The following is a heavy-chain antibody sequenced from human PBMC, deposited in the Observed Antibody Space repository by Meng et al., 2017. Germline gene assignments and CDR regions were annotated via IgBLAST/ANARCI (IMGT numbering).Heavy chain of an antibody. D-gene: IGHD6-19*01. CDR1: GFTFSSYW. V-gene: IGHV3-7*01. Sequence: ESLKISCAASGFTFSSYWMSWVRQAPGKGLEWVANIKQDGSEKYYVDSVKGRFTISRDNAKNSLYLQMNSLRAEDTAVYYCARDRGDGGWYLAYYYYGMDVWGQGTTVTVSS. J-gene: IGHJ6*02. CDR3: ARDRGDGGWYLAYYYYGMDV. CDR2: IKQDGSEK.